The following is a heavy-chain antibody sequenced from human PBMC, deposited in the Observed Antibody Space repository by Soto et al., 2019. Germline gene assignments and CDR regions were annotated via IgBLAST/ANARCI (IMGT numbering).Heavy chain of an antibody. CDR1: GFTFSSYA. CDR3: ARRGPGTYFDY. V-gene: IGHV3-23*01. CDR2: ISGSGDST. D-gene: IGHD6-13*01. J-gene: IGHJ4*02. Sequence: EVQLLDSGGGLVQPGGSLRLSCAASGFTFSSYAMNWVRQATGKGLEWVSVISGSGDSTYYADSVKGRFTISRDNSKITLYLPMNSLRTEDTAVYYCARRGPGTYFDYWGQGTLVSVSS.